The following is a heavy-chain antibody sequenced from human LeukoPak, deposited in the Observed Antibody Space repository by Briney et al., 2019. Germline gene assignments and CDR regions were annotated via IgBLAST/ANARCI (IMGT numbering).Heavy chain of an antibody. CDR2: IYSGGNT. Sequence: PGGSLRLSCAASGFTFSSNYMNWVRQAPGKGLEWVSIIYSGGNTHYADSVKGRFTISRDNPQNTLYLQMNSLRPEDTAVYYCARLLYYYDSSIYQRYFDYWGQGTLVTVSS. CDR3: ARLLYYYDSSIYQRYFDY. CDR1: GFTFSSNY. V-gene: IGHV3-53*01. J-gene: IGHJ4*02. D-gene: IGHD3-22*01.